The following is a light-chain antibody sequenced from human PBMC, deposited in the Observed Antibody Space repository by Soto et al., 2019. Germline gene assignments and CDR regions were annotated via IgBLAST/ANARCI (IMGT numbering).Light chain of an antibody. J-gene: IGLJ1*01. CDR1: SSDVGGSNF. CDR2: DVA. Sequence: QSVLTQPASVSDSPGQSITISCTGTSSDVGGSNFVSRYQQHPGKPPKLIIYDVANRPSGVSNRFSGSKSGSTASLIISRLQTEDEADYYCVSYTSSTTYVFGTGTK. CDR3: VSYTSSTTYV. V-gene: IGLV2-14*03.